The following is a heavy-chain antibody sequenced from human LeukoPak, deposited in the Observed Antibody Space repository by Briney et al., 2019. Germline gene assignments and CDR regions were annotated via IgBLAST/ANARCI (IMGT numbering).Heavy chain of an antibody. J-gene: IGHJ4*02. D-gene: IGHD3-22*01. CDR3: VKGSGYYPDYHFDY. V-gene: IGHV3-64D*06. CDR1: GFTFSSYG. CDR2: ISSKGGST. Sequence: GGSLRLSCSASGFTFSSYGMHWVRQAPGKGLEYVSAISSKGGSTYYADSVKGRFTISRDNSKKTLYLQMSSLRAVDTAVYSCVKGSGYYPDYHFDYWGQGTLVTVSS.